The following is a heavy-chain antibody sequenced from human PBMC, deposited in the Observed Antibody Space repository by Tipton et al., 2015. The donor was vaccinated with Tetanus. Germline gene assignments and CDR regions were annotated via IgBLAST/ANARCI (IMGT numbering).Heavy chain of an antibody. V-gene: IGHV3-23*01. CDR1: GFSFSNYA. J-gene: IGHJ4*02. CDR2: ISPSSDAT. CDR3: ATRLRAGAYGSPLEY. D-gene: IGHD4-17*01. Sequence: GSLRLSCAASGFSFSNYAMSWVRQAPGKGLEWVSAISPSSDATFHADSVKGRLIISRGNSKDTLYLQMNNLRAEDTAVYYCATRLRAGAYGSPLEYWGQGSLVTVSS.